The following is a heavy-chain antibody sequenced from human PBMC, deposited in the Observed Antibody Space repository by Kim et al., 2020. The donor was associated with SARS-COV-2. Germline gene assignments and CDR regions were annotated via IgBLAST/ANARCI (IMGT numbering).Heavy chain of an antibody. J-gene: IGHJ4*02. D-gene: IGHD5-18*01. CDR3: AREGYSSGRYMDI. Sequence: YGDPVKGRFTSSRDNSRDALYLQMNGLGAEDTAVYYCAREGYSSGRYMDIWGQGTLVTVSS. V-gene: IGHV3-33*01.